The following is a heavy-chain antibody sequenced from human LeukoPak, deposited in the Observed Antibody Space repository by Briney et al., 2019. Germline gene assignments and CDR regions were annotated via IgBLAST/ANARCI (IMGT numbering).Heavy chain of an antibody. V-gene: IGHV4-39*01. CDR2: IYYSGST. CDR3: ARQGEFWSGYIDY. CDR1: GGSISSSSYY. Sequence: SETLSLTCTVSGGSISSSSYYWGWIRQPPGKGLEWIGSIYYSGSTYYNPSLKSRVTISVDTSKNQFSLKLSSVTAADTTVYYCARQGEFWSGYIDYWGQGALVTVSS. J-gene: IGHJ4*02. D-gene: IGHD3-3*01.